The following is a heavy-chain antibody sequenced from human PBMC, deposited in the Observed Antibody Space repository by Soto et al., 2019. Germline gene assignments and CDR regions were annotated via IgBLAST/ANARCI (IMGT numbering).Heavy chain of an antibody. CDR1: GYTFTNYG. J-gene: IGHJ4*02. V-gene: IGHV1-18*01. Sequence: QVQLVQSGAEVKKPGASVKVSCKASGYTFTNYGISWVRQAPGQGLEWMGWISAYNGNTDYAQKLQGRFTMTTDTSTSTAYMELRSLRSDDTAVYYCARVGAYCVSTSCHDYWGQGTLVTVSS. CDR2: ISAYNGNT. CDR3: ARVGAYCVSTSCHDY. D-gene: IGHD2-2*01.